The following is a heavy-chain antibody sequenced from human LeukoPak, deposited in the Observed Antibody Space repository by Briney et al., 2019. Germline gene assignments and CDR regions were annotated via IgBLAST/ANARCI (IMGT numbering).Heavy chain of an antibody. CDR2: IYTSGST. CDR1: GGSISSGSYY. J-gene: IGHJ5*02. D-gene: IGHD1-26*01. Sequence: SETLSLTCTVSGGSISSGSYYWSWIRQPAGKGLEWIGRIYTSGSTNYNPSLKSRVTMSVDTSKNQFSLKLSSVTAADTAVYYCARDFFDSGSYPFAWFDPWGQGTLVTVSS. V-gene: IGHV4-61*02. CDR3: ARDFFDSGSYPFAWFDP.